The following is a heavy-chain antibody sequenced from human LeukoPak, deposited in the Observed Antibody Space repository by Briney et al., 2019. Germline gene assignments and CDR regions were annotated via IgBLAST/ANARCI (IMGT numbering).Heavy chain of an antibody. J-gene: IGHJ4*02. CDR3: ARHRIVVVTWAPFDY. CDR2: INHSGST. CDR1: GGSFSGYY. Sequence: SETLSLTCAVYGGSFSGYYWSWIRQPPGKGLEWIGEINHSGSTNYNPSLKSRVTISVDMSKNQFSLKLSSVTAADTAVYYCARHRIVVVTWAPFDYWGQGTLVTVSS. D-gene: IGHD3-22*01. V-gene: IGHV4-34*01.